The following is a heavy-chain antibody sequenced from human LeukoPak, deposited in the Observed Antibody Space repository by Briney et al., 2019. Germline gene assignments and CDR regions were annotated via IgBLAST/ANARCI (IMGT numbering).Heavy chain of an antibody. CDR2: IFYSGIT. V-gene: IGHV4-59*01. Sequence: PSETLSLTCIVSGGSISSYYWSWIRQPPGKGLECIGYIFYSGITTYNPSLQSRVTISVDTSKDQISLKLTSVTAADTAVYYCARDRERAFDIWGQGTLVTVSS. D-gene: IGHD1-26*01. CDR3: ARDRERAFDI. CDR1: GGSISSYY. J-gene: IGHJ3*02.